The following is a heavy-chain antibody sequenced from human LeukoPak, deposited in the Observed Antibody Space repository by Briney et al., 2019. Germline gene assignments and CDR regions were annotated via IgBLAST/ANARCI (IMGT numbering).Heavy chain of an antibody. D-gene: IGHD6-13*01. J-gene: IGHJ4*02. CDR2: IYPGDSDT. Sequence: PGESLKISCKGSGYSFTSYWIGWVRKMPGKALEWMGIIYPGDSDTRYSPSFQGQVTISADKSISTAYLQWSSLKASDTAMYYCARAEGGSSSWYSSFDYWGQGTLVTVSS. CDR1: GYSFTSYW. CDR3: ARAEGGSSSWYSSFDY. V-gene: IGHV5-51*03.